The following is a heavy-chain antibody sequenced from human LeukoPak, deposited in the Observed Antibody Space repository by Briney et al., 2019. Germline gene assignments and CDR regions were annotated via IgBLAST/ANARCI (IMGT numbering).Heavy chain of an antibody. CDR2: IYYSGST. Sequence: SETLSLTCTVSGGSISSYYWSWIRQPPGKGLEWIGYIYYSGSTNYNPSLKSRVTISVDTSKNQFSLKLSSVTAADTAVYYCARHACSATSCSGFDVWGQGTMLTVSS. J-gene: IGHJ3*01. CDR3: ARHACSATSCSGFDV. D-gene: IGHD2-15*01. CDR1: GGSISSYY. V-gene: IGHV4-59*01.